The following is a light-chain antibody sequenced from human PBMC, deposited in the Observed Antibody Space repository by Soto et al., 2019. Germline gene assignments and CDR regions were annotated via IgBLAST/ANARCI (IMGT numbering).Light chain of an antibody. V-gene: IGKV1-39*01. CDR1: QTISTY. CDR3: QPSANLPYT. CDR2: GAS. Sequence: DIQMTQSPSSLSASVGDRVTITCRASQTISTYLNWYQQIPGKAPKLLLYGASNLQNGVPSRFSGSGSGTDFTLTLSSVQHEDFATDHCQPSANLPYTFGHATNPDIK. J-gene: IGKJ2*01.